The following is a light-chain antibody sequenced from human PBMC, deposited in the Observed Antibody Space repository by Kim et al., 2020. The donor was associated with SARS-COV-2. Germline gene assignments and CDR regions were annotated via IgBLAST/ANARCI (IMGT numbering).Light chain of an antibody. CDR2: KDS. V-gene: IGLV3-25*03. Sequence: SYELTQPPSVSVSPGQTARITCSGDALPKQYAYWYQQKPGQAPVLVIYKDSERPSGIPERFSGSSSGTTVTLTISGVQAEDEAAYYCPSAESSGSMLFGG. J-gene: IGLJ3*02. CDR3: PSAESSGSML. CDR1: ALPKQY.